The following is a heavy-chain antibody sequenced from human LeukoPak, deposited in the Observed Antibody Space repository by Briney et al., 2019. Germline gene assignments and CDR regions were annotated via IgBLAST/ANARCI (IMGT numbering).Heavy chain of an antibody. V-gene: IGHV3-74*01. J-gene: IGHJ4*02. CDR2: INTDGSTT. D-gene: IGHD4-11*01. Sequence: GGSLRLSCAASGFTFSSYWIHWVRQAPGKGLVWVSRINTDGSTTNYADSVKGRFTISRDNAKNTLYLQMNSLRAEDTAVYYCARGGGGRRGGPHDYSNYCPFDYWGQGTLVTVSS. CDR1: GFTFSSYW. CDR3: ARGGGGRRGGPHDYSNYCPFDY.